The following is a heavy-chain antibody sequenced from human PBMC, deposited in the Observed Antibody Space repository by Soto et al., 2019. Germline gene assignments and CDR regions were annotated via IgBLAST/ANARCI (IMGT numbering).Heavy chain of an antibody. V-gene: IGHV3-30*18. CDR1: GFTFSSYG. CDR2: ISYDGSNK. D-gene: IGHD2-2*01. CDR3: AKRRRRCSTTSCRGGFDF. Sequence: GGSLRLSCAASGFTFSSYGMHWVRQAPGKGLEWVAVISYDGSNKYYADSVKGRFTISRDNSKNTLYLQMNSLRAEDTAVYYCAKRRRRCSTTSCRGGFDFWGQGTLVTVSS. J-gene: IGHJ4*02.